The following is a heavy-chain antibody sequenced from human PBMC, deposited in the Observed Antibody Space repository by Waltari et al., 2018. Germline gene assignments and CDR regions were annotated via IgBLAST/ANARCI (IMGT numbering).Heavy chain of an antibody. CDR2: ISGDNTYT. V-gene: IGHV3-21*06. D-gene: IGHD2-21*02. J-gene: IGHJ4*02. Sequence: EVQLVESGGGLVQPGGSLRLSCVASGVMFSSYYMNWVRQAPGKGLEWVSSISGDNTYTYYSGSVKGRFTISRDNAKNSLFLQMNGLRDEDTAIYYCAKEGLGGDRQFDYWGQGTLVSVSS. CDR1: GVMFSSYY. CDR3: AKEGLGGDRQFDY.